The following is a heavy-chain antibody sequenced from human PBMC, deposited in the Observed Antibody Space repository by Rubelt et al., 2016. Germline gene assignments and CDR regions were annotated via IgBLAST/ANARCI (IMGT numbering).Heavy chain of an antibody. Sequence: QLQLQESGPGLVKPSETLSLTCAVSGDSISSSNYYWGWIRQPPGKGLEWVGAISYSGNTYSNPSLKSRVTITVDTPKNQFSQKLSSVTAADTAVYYCARHEQQLAAFDIWGPGTMVTVSS. V-gene: IGHV4-39*01. CDR1: GDSISSSNYY. D-gene: IGHD6-13*01. CDR3: ARHEQQLAAFDI. CDR2: ISYSGNT. J-gene: IGHJ3*02.